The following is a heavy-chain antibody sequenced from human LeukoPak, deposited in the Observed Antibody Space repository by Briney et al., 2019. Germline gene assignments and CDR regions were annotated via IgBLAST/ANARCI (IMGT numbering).Heavy chain of an antibody. CDR3: VRGGYGYNFDY. Sequence: GGPPRLSCAASGFTFSSYWMNWVRQAPGKGLEWVSSISSGSSYIYYADSLKGRFTISRDNAKNSLYLQMNSLRAEDTAVYYCVRGGYGYNFDYWGQGNLVTVSS. CDR2: ISSGSSYI. V-gene: IGHV3-21*01. D-gene: IGHD3-16*01. J-gene: IGHJ4*02. CDR1: GFTFSSYW.